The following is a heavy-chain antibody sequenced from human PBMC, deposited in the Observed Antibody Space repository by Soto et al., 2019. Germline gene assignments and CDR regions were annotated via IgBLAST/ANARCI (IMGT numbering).Heavy chain of an antibody. CDR2: IKSKTDGGTT. V-gene: IGHV3-15*01. CDR3: ITDGGNFHFGY. CDR1: GFTFSNAW. Sequence: EVQLVESGGGLVKPGGSLRLSYAVSGFTFSNAWMGWVRQAPGKGLEWVGRIKSKTDGGTTDYAAPVKGRFTISRDDSKNMLYLQMNSLKSDDTALYYCITDGGNFHFGYWGQGTLVTVSS. D-gene: IGHD1-26*01. J-gene: IGHJ4*02.